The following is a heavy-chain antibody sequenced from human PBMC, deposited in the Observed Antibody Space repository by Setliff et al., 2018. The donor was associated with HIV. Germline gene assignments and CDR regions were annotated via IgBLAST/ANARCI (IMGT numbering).Heavy chain of an antibody. V-gene: IGHV4-59*01. CDR2: IYYSGST. CDR1: GGSISSYY. J-gene: IGHJ6*02. CDR3: ARIFGDQGYYYGMDV. D-gene: IGHD3-3*01. Sequence: ETLSLTCTVSGGSISSYYWSWIRQPPGKGLEWIGYIYYSGSTNYNPPLKSRVTISVDTSKNQFSLKLSSVIAADTAVYYCARIFGDQGYYYGMDVWGQVTTVTVSS.